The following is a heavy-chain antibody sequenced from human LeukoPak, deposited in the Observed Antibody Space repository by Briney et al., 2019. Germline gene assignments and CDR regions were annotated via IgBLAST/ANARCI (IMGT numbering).Heavy chain of an antibody. Sequence: SETLSLTCTVSGGSISSGGYYWSWIRQHPGKGLEWIGFIYYSGSTYYNPSLKSRITISVDTSKNQFSLRLSSATAADTAVYYCARHDSSSWSVYGMDVWGQGTTVTVSS. D-gene: IGHD6-13*01. CDR2: IYYSGST. V-gene: IGHV4-31*03. CDR1: GGSISSGGYY. CDR3: ARHDSSSWSVYGMDV. J-gene: IGHJ6*02.